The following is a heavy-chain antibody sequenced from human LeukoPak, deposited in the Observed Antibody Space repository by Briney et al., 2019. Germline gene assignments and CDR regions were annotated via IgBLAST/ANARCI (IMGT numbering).Heavy chain of an antibody. J-gene: IGHJ3*02. D-gene: IGHD6-19*01. CDR2: MFYTGST. CDR1: GGSISSSGYY. CDR3: ARRSSAWNAFDI. Sequence: PSETLCLTCTVSGGSISSSGYYWGWIRQPPGKELEWIGSMFYTGSTYYSPSLKSRVTLSADMSQNHFSLKVTSVTAADTAVYYCARRSSAWNAFDIWGRGTMVTVSS. V-gene: IGHV4-39*02.